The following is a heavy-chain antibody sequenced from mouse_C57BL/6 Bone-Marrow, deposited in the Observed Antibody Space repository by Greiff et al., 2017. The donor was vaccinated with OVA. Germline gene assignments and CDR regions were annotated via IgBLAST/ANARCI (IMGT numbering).Heavy chain of an antibody. CDR1: GYTFTSYW. Sequence: QVQLQQSGAELVMPGASVKLSCKASGYTFTSYWMHWVKQRPGQGLEWIGEIDPSDSYTNYNQKFKGKSTLTVDKSSSTAYMQLSSLTSEDSAVYYCATLGYSCPYWGQGTLVTVSA. V-gene: IGHV1-69*01. CDR3: ATLGYSCPY. J-gene: IGHJ3*01. CDR2: IDPSDSYT. D-gene: IGHD1-2*01.